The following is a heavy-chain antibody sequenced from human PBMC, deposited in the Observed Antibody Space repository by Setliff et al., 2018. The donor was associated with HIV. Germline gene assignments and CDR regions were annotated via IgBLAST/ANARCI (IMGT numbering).Heavy chain of an antibody. J-gene: IGHJ4*02. Sequence: SETLSLTCTVSGGSVSSSSYFWGWIRQPPGTGLEWIGEIKHSGSTNYNPSLKSRVTISVDTAKNQFSLNLTSVTAADTAVYYCARGGFKWSGSYADYWGQGTLVTVSS. CDR3: ARGGFKWSGSYADY. CDR2: IKHSGST. D-gene: IGHD1-26*01. CDR1: GGSVSSSSYF. V-gene: IGHV4-39*07.